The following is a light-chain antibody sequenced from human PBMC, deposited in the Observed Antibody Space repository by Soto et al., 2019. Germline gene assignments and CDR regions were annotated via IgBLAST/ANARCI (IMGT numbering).Light chain of an antibody. J-gene: IGLJ2*01. V-gene: IGLV2-14*01. Sequence: QSVLTQPASVSGSPGQSITISCTGTSSDVGRYNYVSWYQQHSDKAPKLMIYEVSNRPSGVSTRFSGSKSGNTASLTISGLQPEDEADYYCSSYTSSKTVVFGGGTQLTVL. CDR3: SSYTSSKTVV. CDR2: EVS. CDR1: SSDVGRYNY.